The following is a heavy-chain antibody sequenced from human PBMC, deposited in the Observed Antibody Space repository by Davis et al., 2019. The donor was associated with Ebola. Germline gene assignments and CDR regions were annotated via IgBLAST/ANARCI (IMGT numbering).Heavy chain of an antibody. CDR1: GFTFSSYA. V-gene: IGHV3-23*01. J-gene: IGHJ3*02. CDR3: ARALKGSLAFDI. D-gene: IGHD3-10*01. CDR2: ISGSGGST. Sequence: GESLKISCAASGFTFSSYAMSWVRQAPGKGLEWVSAISGSGGSTYYADSVKGRFTISRENAKNSLYLQMNSLRAGDTAVYYCARALKGSLAFDIRGQGTMVTVSS.